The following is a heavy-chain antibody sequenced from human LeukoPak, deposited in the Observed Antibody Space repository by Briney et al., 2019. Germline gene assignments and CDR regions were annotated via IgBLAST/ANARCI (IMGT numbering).Heavy chain of an antibody. CDR3: AKDSGGGSWLIDY. CDR1: GFTFYNYA. Sequence: GGSLRLSCAASGFTFYNYAMSWVRLAPGQGREWVSAINGRSDITYYVDSVEGRFTISRDNSKNTLYLQMNSLRAEDTAIYYCAKDSGGGSWLIDYWGQGTLVTVSS. V-gene: IGHV3-23*01. D-gene: IGHD2-15*01. CDR2: INGRSDIT. J-gene: IGHJ4*02.